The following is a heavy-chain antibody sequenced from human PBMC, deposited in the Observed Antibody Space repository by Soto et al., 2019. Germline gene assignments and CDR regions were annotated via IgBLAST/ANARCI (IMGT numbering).Heavy chain of an antibody. CDR3: ARISSGWYYYYYGMDV. D-gene: IGHD6-19*01. V-gene: IGHV3-48*02. J-gene: IGHJ6*02. CDR1: GFTFSSYS. Sequence: PGGSLRLSCAASGFTFSSYSMNWVRQAPGKGLEWVSYISSGSSTIYYADSVKGRFTISRDNAKNSLYLQMNSLRDEDTAVYYCARISSGWYYYYYGMDVWGQETTVTVSS. CDR2: ISSGSSTI.